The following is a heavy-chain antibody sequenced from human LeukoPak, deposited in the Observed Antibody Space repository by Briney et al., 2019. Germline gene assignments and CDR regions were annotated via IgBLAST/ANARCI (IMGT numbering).Heavy chain of an antibody. CDR1: GFTFSSYA. V-gene: IGHV3-23*01. Sequence: GGSLRLSCAASGFTFSSYAMGWVRQAPGKGLEWVSAISGSGGSTYYADSVKGRFTISRDNSKNTLYLQMNSLRAEDTAVYYCANSRQSRDIVVVPANDYWGQGTLVTVSS. J-gene: IGHJ4*02. CDR3: ANSRQSRDIVVVPANDY. D-gene: IGHD2-2*01. CDR2: ISGSGGST.